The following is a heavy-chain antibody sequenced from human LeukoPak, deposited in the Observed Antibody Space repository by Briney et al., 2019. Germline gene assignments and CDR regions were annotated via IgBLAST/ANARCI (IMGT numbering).Heavy chain of an antibody. D-gene: IGHD3-16*01. Sequence: ASVKVSCKASGYTFTSYHMHWVRQAPGQGLEWMGIINPSGGTTSYAQKFQGRVTMTRDTSTSTVYMELSSLRSEDTAVYYCAREEDGGTFDYWGQGTVVTVSS. CDR1: GYTFTSYH. J-gene: IGHJ4*02. V-gene: IGHV1-46*01. CDR2: INPSGGTT. CDR3: AREEDGGTFDY.